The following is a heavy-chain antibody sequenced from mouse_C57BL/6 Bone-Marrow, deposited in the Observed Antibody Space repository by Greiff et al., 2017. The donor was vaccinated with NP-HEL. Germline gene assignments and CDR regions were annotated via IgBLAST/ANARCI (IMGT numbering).Heavy chain of an antibody. Sequence: EVKLVESGPGLVKPSQSLSLTCSVTGYSITSGYYWNWIRQFPGNKLEWMGYISYDGSNNYNPSLKNRISITRDTSKNQFFLKLNSVTTEDTATYYCARALLRAMDYWGQGTSVTVSS. CDR3: ARALLRAMDY. CDR2: ISYDGSN. CDR1: GYSITSGYY. J-gene: IGHJ4*01. D-gene: IGHD1-2*01. V-gene: IGHV3-6*01.